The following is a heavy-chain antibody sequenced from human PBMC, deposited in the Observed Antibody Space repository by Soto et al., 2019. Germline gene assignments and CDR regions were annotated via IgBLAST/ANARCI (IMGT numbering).Heavy chain of an antibody. Sequence: ASVRVSCKASGYTFTSYGIRWVRQAPGQGLEWMGWISAYNGNTNYAEKLQGRVTMTTDTSTSTAYMELRSLRSDDTAVYYCAREYSSGWPPFDYWGQGTLVTVSS. D-gene: IGHD6-19*01. V-gene: IGHV1-18*01. CDR1: GYTFTSYG. CDR3: AREYSSGWPPFDY. CDR2: ISAYNGNT. J-gene: IGHJ4*02.